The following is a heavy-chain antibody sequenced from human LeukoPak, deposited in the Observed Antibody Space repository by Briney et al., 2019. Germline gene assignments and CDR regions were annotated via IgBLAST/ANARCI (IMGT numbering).Heavy chain of an antibody. Sequence: SETLSLTCTGSTNSISNYYWNWIRQSPGKGLEWIGYVYYGGSTSYNPSRKSRVTISVDTCKNQFSVRLSAVTAADTAVCYCVRESYMISWPAGYYYIDVWGKGTTVTVSS. V-gene: IGHV4-59*01. CDR1: TNSISNYY. CDR2: VYYGGST. D-gene: IGHD3-16*01. CDR3: VRESYMISWPAGYYYIDV. J-gene: IGHJ6*03.